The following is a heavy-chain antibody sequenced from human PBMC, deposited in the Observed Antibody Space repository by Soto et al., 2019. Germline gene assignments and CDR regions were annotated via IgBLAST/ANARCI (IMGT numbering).Heavy chain of an antibody. D-gene: IGHD3-3*01. CDR1: GSSISDGYY. V-gene: IGHV4-31*03. Sequence: SETLSLTCTVSGSSISDGYYWTWIRQHPGKGLEWIGSISASGSTSYNPSLKSRLTVSVDKSKNQFSLNLRSVTAADTAVYYCEPRDRSGFSYCLDTWGQGTLVTVSS. CDR2: ISASGST. J-gene: IGHJ5*02. CDR3: EPRDRSGFSYCLDT.